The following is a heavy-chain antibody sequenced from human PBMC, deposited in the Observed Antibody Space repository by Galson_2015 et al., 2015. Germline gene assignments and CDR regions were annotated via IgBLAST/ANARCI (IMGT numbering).Heavy chain of an antibody. CDR2: ISAYNGNT. Sequence: SVKVSCKASGFTFTSSAMQWVRQARGQRLEWIGWISAYNGNTNYAQKLQGRVTMTTDTSTSTAYMELRSLRSDDTAVYYCARVYSPPRQLELHKGYFDYWGQGTLVTVSS. V-gene: IGHV1-18*01. J-gene: IGHJ4*02. D-gene: IGHD1-7*01. CDR1: GFTFTSSA. CDR3: ARVYSPPRQLELHKGYFDY.